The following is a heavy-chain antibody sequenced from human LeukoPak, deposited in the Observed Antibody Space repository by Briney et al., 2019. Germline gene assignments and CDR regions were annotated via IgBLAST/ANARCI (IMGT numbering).Heavy chain of an antibody. D-gene: IGHD2-21*01. CDR3: ARDYTVVVPGKPPTYWYFDL. CDR2: ISSSSSTI. J-gene: IGHJ2*01. CDR1: GFTFSSYS. Sequence: LPGGSLRLSCAASGFTFSSYSMNWVRQAPGKGLEWVSYISSSSSTIYYADSVKGRFTISRDNAKNSLYLQMNSLRDEDTAVYYCARDYTVVVPGKPPTYWYFDLWGRGTLVTVSS. V-gene: IGHV3-48*02.